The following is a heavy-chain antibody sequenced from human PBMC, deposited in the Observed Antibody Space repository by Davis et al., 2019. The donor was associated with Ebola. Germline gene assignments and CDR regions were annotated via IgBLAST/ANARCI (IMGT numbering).Heavy chain of an antibody. CDR2: ISSSSSYT. D-gene: IGHD3-3*01. CDR1: GFTFSDYY. Sequence: GGSLRLSCAASGFTFSDYYMSWIRQAPGKGLEWVSYISSSSSYTNYADSVKGRFTISRDNAKNSLYLQMNSLRAEDTAVYYCARDRDDFWSGYAFDYWGQGTLVTVSS. J-gene: IGHJ4*02. V-gene: IGHV3-11*06. CDR3: ARDRDDFWSGYAFDY.